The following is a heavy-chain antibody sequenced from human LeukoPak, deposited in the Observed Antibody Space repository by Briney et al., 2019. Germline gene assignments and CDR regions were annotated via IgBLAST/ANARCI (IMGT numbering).Heavy chain of an antibody. V-gene: IGHV4-38-2*02. D-gene: IGHD4-11*01. Sequence: SETLSLTCTVSGYSISSGYYWGWIRQPPEKGLEWLGSIYHSGSTYYNPSLKSRVTISLDTSKNQFSLKLNSVTAADTAVYYCARVRITATNSFDYWGQGALVTVSS. CDR2: IYHSGST. J-gene: IGHJ4*02. CDR1: GYSISSGYY. CDR3: ARVRITATNSFDY.